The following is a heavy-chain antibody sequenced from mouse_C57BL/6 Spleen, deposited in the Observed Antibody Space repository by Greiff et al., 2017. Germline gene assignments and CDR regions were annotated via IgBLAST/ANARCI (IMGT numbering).Heavy chain of an antibody. J-gene: IGHJ3*01. V-gene: IGHV5-17*01. CDR2: ISSGSSTI. D-gene: IGHD4-1*01. CDR3: ARMGNWDGAY. CDR1: GFTFSDYG. Sequence: VQLKESGGGLVKPGGSLKLSCAASGFTFSDYGMHWVRQAPEKGLEWVAYISSGSSTIYYADTVKGRFTISRDNAKNTLFLQMTSLKSEDTAMYYCARMGNWDGAYWGQGTLVTVSA.